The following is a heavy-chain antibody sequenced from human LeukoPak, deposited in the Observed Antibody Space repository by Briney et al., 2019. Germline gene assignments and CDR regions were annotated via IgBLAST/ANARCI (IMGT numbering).Heavy chain of an antibody. CDR2: IIPIFGTA. CDR3: ASPLQGYSYGYSAFDI. Sequence: RASVKVSCKASGYTFTSYGISWVRQAPGQGLEWMGGIIPIFGTANYAQKFQGRVTITADESTSTAYMELSSLRSEDTAVYYCASPLQGYSYGYSAFDIWGQGTMVTVSS. CDR1: GYTFTSYG. V-gene: IGHV1-69*13. D-gene: IGHD5-18*01. J-gene: IGHJ3*02.